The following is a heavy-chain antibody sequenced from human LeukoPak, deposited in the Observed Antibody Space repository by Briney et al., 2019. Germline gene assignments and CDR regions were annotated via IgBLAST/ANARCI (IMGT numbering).Heavy chain of an antibody. V-gene: IGHV4-59*01. CDR2: IYYSGST. Sequence: PSETLSLTCTVSSGSISSYYWSWIRQPPGKGLEWIGYIYYSGSTNCNPSLKSRVTISVDTSKNQFSLKLSSVTAADTAVYYCARHYGPWGQGTLVTVSS. D-gene: IGHD3-16*01. J-gene: IGHJ5*02. CDR3: ARHYGP. CDR1: SGSISSYY.